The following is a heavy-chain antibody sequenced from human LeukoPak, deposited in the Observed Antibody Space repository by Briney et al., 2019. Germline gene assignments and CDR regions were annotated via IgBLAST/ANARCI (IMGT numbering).Heavy chain of an antibody. J-gene: IGHJ4*02. CDR2: ISGSGGST. Sequence: GGSLRLSSAASGFTFSSYAMSWVRQAPGKGLEWVSAISGSGGSTYYADSVKGRFTISRDNSKNTLYLQMNSLRAEDTAVYYCAKDDYGYYQGYWGQGTLVTVSS. D-gene: IGHD4-17*01. CDR1: GFTFSSYA. CDR3: AKDDYGYYQGY. V-gene: IGHV3-23*01.